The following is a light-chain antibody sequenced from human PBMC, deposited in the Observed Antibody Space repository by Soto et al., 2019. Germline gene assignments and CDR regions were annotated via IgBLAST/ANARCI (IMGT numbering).Light chain of an antibody. CDR3: QQYGTSLFT. CDR2: GAS. V-gene: IGKV3-20*01. J-gene: IGKJ4*01. Sequence: DIVMTQSPLSLPVTPGDRATLSCRSSQSAYSSYLSWYQQKPGQAPRLLIYGASNRATDIPDRFSGSGSGTDFTLTISGLEPEDFAVYYCQQYGTSLFTFGGGTKVDIK. CDR1: QSAYSSY.